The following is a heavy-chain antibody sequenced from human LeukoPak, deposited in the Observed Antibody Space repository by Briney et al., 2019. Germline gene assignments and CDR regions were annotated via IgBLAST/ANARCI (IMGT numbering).Heavy chain of an antibody. D-gene: IGHD2-8*01. CDR3: ARARWVNGLYYSDY. CDR2: IKQGGSDK. V-gene: IGHV3-7*01. CDR1: GFTFSHYC. Sequence: PGVSLRLSCAASGFTFSHYCMSWVRQAPGKGLEWVANIKQGGSDKYYVDSVKGRFSISRVNAQNSLYLQMNSLRAEDTGMYYCARARWVNGLYYSDYWGQGTLVTVSS. J-gene: IGHJ4*02.